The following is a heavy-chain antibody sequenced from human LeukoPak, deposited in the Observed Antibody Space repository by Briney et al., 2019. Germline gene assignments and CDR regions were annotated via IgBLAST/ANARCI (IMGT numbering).Heavy chain of an antibody. CDR2: ISDSAGST. V-gene: IGHV3-23*01. Sequence: GGSLGLSCAVSGITLSNYGMSWVRQAPGKGLEWVAGISDSAGSTNYADSVKGRFTISRDNRKDTLHLQMNSLRAEDTAVYFCAKRGVVIRVILVGFHKEAYYFDSWGQGALVTVSS. CDR3: AKRGVVIRVILVGFHKEAYYFDS. J-gene: IGHJ4*02. CDR1: GITLSNYG. D-gene: IGHD3-10*01.